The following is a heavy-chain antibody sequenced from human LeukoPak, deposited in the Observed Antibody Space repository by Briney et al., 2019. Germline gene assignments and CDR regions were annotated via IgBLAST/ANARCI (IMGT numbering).Heavy chain of an antibody. J-gene: IGHJ4*02. CDR2: IYSGGNT. D-gene: IGHD1-26*01. CDR1: GFTVSSNY. CDR3: ARDLVGWQPDPL. Sequence: VGSLKLSCAASGFTVSSNYMSWVRQAPGKGLEWVSVIYSGGNTYYADSAKGRFTISRDNSKNTLYLQMNSLRAEDTAVYYCARDLVGWQPDPLWGQGTLVTVSS. V-gene: IGHV3-66*01.